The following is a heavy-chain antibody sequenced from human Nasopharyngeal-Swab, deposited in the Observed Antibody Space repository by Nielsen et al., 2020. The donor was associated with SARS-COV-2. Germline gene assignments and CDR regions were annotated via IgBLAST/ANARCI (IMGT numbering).Heavy chain of an antibody. CDR2: IYYSGST. Sequence: SETLSLTCTVSGGSINTITYYWGWIRQPPGKGLEWIGSIYYSGSTYYNPSLKSRVTISVDTSKNQFSLKLSSVTAADTAVYYCVLNYYDSSGYSYYFDYWGQGTLVTVSS. V-gene: IGHV4-39*07. J-gene: IGHJ4*02. CDR1: GGSINTITYY. CDR3: VLNYYDSSGYSYYFDY. D-gene: IGHD3-22*01.